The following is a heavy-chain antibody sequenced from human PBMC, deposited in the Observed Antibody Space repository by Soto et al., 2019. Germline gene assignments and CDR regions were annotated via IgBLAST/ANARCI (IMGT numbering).Heavy chain of an antibody. V-gene: IGHV3-72*01. CDR3: VRGAGRSTSYYYYYGLEV. CDR1: GFTFSDHY. Sequence: EVQLVESGGGLVQPGGSLRLSCAASGFTFSDHYMDWVRQAPGKGLELVGRTRDRANKYATEYAASVRGRFTISRDDSKNSLYLQMNRLKTEETAMYYCVRGAGRSTSYYYYYGLEVWGQGTTVTVFS. CDR2: TRDRANKYAT. J-gene: IGHJ6*02. D-gene: IGHD3-10*01.